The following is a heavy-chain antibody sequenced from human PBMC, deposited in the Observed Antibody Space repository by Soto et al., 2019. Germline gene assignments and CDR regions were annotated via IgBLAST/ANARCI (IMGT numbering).Heavy chain of an antibody. V-gene: IGHV3-30*03. D-gene: IGHD3-10*01. J-gene: IGHJ4*02. Sequence: GGSLRLSCAASGFTFSSYGMHWVRQAPGKGLEWVAVISYDGSNKYYVDSVKGRFTISRDNSKSTLYLQMNSLRDEDTAVYYCARSRNSAVADSFDFWGQGTLVTVSS. CDR1: GFTFSSYG. CDR3: ARSRNSAVADSFDF. CDR2: ISYDGSNK.